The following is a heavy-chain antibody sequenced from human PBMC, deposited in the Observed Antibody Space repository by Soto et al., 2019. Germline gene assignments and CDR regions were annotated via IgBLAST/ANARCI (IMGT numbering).Heavy chain of an antibody. J-gene: IGHJ5*02. CDR1: GFSLSTSGVG. D-gene: IGHD6-19*01. V-gene: IGHV2-5*02. CDR2: IYWDDDK. Sequence: QITLKESGPTLVKPTQTLTLTCTFSGFSLSTSGVGVGWIRQPPGKALEWLALIYWDDDKRYSPSLKSRLTITKDPPKNQVVLTMTNMDPVDTATYYCAHRPYTTGWYSGWFDPWGQGTLVTVSS. CDR3: AHRPYTTGWYSGWFDP.